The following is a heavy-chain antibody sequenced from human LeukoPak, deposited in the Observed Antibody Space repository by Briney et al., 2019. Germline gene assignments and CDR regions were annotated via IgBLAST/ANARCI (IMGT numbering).Heavy chain of an antibody. J-gene: IGHJ4*02. D-gene: IGHD3-22*01. V-gene: IGHV3-33*01. Sequence: GRSLRLSCAASGFTFSSSGMHWVRQVPGKGLEWVAVIWYDGSNKYYADSVKGRFTISRDNSKNTLYLQMNSLRAEDTAVYYCAREGYYDSSASFDYWGQGTLVTVSS. CDR2: IWYDGSNK. CDR1: GFTFSSSG. CDR3: AREGYYDSSASFDY.